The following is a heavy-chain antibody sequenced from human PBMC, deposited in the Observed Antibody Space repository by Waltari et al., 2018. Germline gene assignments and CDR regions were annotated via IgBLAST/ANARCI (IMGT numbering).Heavy chain of an antibody. CDR3: ARVLHWASDYDVDGGFDY. Sequence: QVQLQESGPGLVKPSETLSLTCAVSGYSISSGYYWGWIRQHPGKGLEWLGCIYHSGTTYYNPSRKSRGTISVDTSKNQFSLRVSSVTAADAAVYYCARVLHWASDYDVDGGFDYWGQGTLVTVSS. CDR2: IYHSGTT. V-gene: IGHV4-38-2*01. J-gene: IGHJ4*02. D-gene: IGHD3-3*01. CDR1: GYSISSGYY.